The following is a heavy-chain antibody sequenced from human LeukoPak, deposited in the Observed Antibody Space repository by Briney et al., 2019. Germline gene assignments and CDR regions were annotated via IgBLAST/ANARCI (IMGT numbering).Heavy chain of an antibody. CDR3: AKVTLSYGPYYFDY. D-gene: IGHD5-18*01. V-gene: IGHV3-23*01. Sequence: GGSLRLSCAASGFTFSSYSMNWVRQAPGKGLEWVSAISGSGGSTYYADSVKGRFTISRDNSKNTLYLQMNSLRAEDTAVYYCAKVTLSYGPYYFDYWGQGTLVTVSS. CDR1: GFTFSSYS. J-gene: IGHJ4*02. CDR2: ISGSGGST.